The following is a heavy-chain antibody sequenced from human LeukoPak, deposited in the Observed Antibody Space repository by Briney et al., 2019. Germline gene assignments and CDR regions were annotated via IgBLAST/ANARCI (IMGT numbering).Heavy chain of an antibody. Sequence: GGSLRLSCAASGFTFSDYYMSWIRQAPGKGLEWVSYISSSGSTIYYADSVKGRFTISRDNAKNSLYLQMNSLRAEDTAVYYCARDRQDYYDSSGFDYWGQGTLVTVSS. V-gene: IGHV3-11*01. J-gene: IGHJ4*02. CDR3: ARDRQDYYDSSGFDY. CDR1: GFTFSDYY. CDR2: ISSSGSTI. D-gene: IGHD3-22*01.